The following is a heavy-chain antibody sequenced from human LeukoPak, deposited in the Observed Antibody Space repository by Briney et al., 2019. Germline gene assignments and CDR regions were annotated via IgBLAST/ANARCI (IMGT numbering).Heavy chain of an antibody. CDR1: GGSFSGYY. Sequence: PSETLSLTCAVYGGSFSGYYWSWIRQPPGKGLEWIGEINHSGSTNYNPSLKSRVTISVDTSKNQFSLKLSSVTAADTAVYYCARGRGDCSSTSCYALYFQHWGQGTLVTVSS. CDR2: INHSGST. CDR3: ARGRGDCSSTSCYALYFQH. D-gene: IGHD2-2*01. V-gene: IGHV4-34*01. J-gene: IGHJ1*01.